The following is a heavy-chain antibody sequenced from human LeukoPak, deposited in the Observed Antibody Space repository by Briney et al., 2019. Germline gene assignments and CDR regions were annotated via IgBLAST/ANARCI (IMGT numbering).Heavy chain of an antibody. CDR1: GYSFTGYY. J-gene: IGHJ4*02. D-gene: IGHD1-26*01. Sequence: ASVKVSCKASGYSFTGYYMHWVRQAPGQGLEWMGWINPNTGGTKFVQKFQGRVTMTTDTSISTAYMDLTRLKSDDTAVYFCARGEVAVAVKSGPFDYWGQGTLVTVSS. V-gene: IGHV1-2*02. CDR2: INPNTGGT. CDR3: ARGEVAVAVKSGPFDY.